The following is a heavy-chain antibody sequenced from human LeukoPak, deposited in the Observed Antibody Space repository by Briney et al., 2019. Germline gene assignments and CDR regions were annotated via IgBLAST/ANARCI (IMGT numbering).Heavy chain of an antibody. Sequence: PGGSLRLSCAASGFTFSSYAMSWVRQAPGKGLEWVSAISGSGGSTYYADSVKGRFTISRDNSKNTLYLQMNSLRAEDTAVYYCAKESSGSPPYYYYYYGMDVWGQGTTVTVSS. CDR1: GFTFSSYA. J-gene: IGHJ6*02. CDR3: AKESSGSPPYYYYYYGMDV. CDR2: ISGSGGST. V-gene: IGHV3-23*01. D-gene: IGHD3-10*01.